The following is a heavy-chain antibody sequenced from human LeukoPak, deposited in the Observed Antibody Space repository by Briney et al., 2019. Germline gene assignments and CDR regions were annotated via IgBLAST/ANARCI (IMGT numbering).Heavy chain of an antibody. J-gene: IGHJ4*02. CDR2: IYYSGST. D-gene: IGHD3-3*01. CDR1: GGSISSGGYY. V-gene: IGHV4-31*03. Sequence: SETLSLTCTVSGGSISSGGYYWSWIRQHPGKGLEWIGYIYYSGSTYYNPSLKSRVTISVDTSKNQFSPKLSSVTAADTAVYYCARAKDFWSGYYDYWGQGTLVTVSS. CDR3: ARAKDFWSGYYDY.